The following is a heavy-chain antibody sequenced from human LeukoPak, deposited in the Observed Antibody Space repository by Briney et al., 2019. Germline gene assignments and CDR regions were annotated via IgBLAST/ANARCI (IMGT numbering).Heavy chain of an antibody. V-gene: IGHV3-21*01. D-gene: IGHD5-12*01. CDR1: GFTFSSYS. Sequence: GSLRLSCAASGFTFSSYSMNWVRQAPGKGLEWVSSISSSSSYIYYADSVKGRFTISRDNAKTSLYLQVNSLRAEDTAVYYCARERNGGYVPNFDSWGQGTLVTVSS. CDR2: ISSSSSYI. J-gene: IGHJ4*02. CDR3: ARERNGGYVPNFDS.